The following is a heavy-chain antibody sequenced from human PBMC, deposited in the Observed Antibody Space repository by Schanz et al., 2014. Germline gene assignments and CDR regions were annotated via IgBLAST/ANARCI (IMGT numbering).Heavy chain of an antibody. J-gene: IGHJ4*02. CDR3: ARRASCSRIGCPFDS. CDR1: GFTFRDYY. Sequence: QVQLVESGGGLVKPGGSLRLSCAASGFTFRDYYMSWIRQAPGKGLEWVSDISSGSSYANYADSVKGRFTISRDNSKNILYLQMNSLRAEDTAMYYCARRASCSRIGCPFDSWGQGTLXTVSS. V-gene: IGHV3-11*05. D-gene: IGHD2-2*01. CDR2: ISSGSSYA.